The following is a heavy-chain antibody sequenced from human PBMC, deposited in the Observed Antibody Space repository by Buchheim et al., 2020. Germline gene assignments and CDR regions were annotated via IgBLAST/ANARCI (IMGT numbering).Heavy chain of an antibody. CDR2: NSGSAGST. J-gene: IGHJ1*01. CDR1: GFTFSSYA. Sequence: EVQLLESGGDLVQPGGSLRLSCAASGFTFSSYATSWVRQAPGKGLEWVSANSGSAGSTYYADSVKGRFTISRDNSKNTLYLQMNSLRAEDTAIYYCAKLRFCGGDCYIEYFQDWGQGTL. CDR3: AKLRFCGGDCYIEYFQD. D-gene: IGHD2-21*02. V-gene: IGHV3-23*01.